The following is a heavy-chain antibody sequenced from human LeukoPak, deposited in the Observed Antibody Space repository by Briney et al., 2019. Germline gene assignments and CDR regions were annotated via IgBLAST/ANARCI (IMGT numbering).Heavy chain of an antibody. CDR3: ARDSARGNYDFWSGYYPDTFDI. Sequence: GGSLRLSCAASGFTFDDYGMSWVRQAPGKGLEWVSGINWNGGSTGYADSVKGRFTISRDNAKNSLYLQMNSLRAEDTALYYCARDSARGNYDFWSGYYPDTFDIWGQGTMVTVSS. J-gene: IGHJ3*02. V-gene: IGHV3-20*04. D-gene: IGHD3-3*01. CDR2: INWNGGST. CDR1: GFTFDDYG.